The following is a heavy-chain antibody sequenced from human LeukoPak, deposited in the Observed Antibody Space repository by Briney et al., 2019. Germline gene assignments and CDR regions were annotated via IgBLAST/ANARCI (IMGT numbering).Heavy chain of an antibody. Sequence: PSETLSLTCTVSGGSISSSGYFWGWIRQPPGKGLEWIGSIYYSGSTYYNPSLKSRVTISVGTSRNQFSLKLSSVTAADTAVYYCARWTPTYGDHYYWYFDLWGRGTLVTVSA. CDR3: ARWTPTYGDHYYWYFDL. CDR2: IYYSGST. D-gene: IGHD4-17*01. J-gene: IGHJ2*01. CDR1: GGSISSSGYF. V-gene: IGHV4-39*07.